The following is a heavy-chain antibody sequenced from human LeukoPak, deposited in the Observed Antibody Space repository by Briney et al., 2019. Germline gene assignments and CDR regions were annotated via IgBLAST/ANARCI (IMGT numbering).Heavy chain of an antibody. V-gene: IGHV3-49*03. CDR2: IRSKAYGGTT. CDR1: GFTFGDYA. J-gene: IGHJ6*02. CDR3: TPGSSGWYLGAPRPTNYYYYGMDV. D-gene: IGHD6-19*01. Sequence: GGSLRLSCTASGFTFGDYAMSWFRQAPGKGLEWVGFIRSKAYGGTTEYAASVKGRFTISRDDSKSIAYLQMNSLKTEDTAVYYCTPGSSGWYLGAPRPTNYYYYGMDVWGQGTTVTVSS.